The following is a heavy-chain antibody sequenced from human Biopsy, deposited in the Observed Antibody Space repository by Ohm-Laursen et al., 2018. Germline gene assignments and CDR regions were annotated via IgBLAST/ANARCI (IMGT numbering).Heavy chain of an antibody. CDR1: GYAVAEFS. D-gene: IGHD1-1*01. CDR3: AADINVWSVND. J-gene: IGHJ4*02. Sequence: ASVKVSCKVSGYAVAEFSMHWVRQAPGKGLEWMGGFTPENGKTIYAQKFQGRVTMTEDTSTDTAYMELSSLRSEDTAVYYCAADINVWSVNDWGQGTQVTVSS. CDR2: FTPENGKT. V-gene: IGHV1-24*01.